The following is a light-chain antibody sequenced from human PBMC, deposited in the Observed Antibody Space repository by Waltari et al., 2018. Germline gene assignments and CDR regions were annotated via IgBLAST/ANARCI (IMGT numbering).Light chain of an antibody. V-gene: IGKV3-11*01. CDR1: QSVDRD. CDR2: DTS. Sequence: SCRASQSVDRDLAWYQQRPGQAPRLLIYDTSNRATDIPARFSGSGSETDFSLTISSLEPEDFAVYYCQQRRNWPLTFGGGTKVEIK. CDR3: QQRRNWPLT. J-gene: IGKJ4*01.